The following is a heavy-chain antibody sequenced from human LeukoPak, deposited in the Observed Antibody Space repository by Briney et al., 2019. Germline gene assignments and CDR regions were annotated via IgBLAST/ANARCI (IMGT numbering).Heavy chain of an antibody. CDR2: IDPNSGGT. CDR3: AREPPRPAGTTKARRGAFDP. CDR1: GYTFTGYY. V-gene: IGHV1-2*02. D-gene: IGHD1-7*01. Sequence: GASVKVSCKASGYTFTGYYMYWVRQAPGQGLEWMGWIDPNSGGTNYAQKFQGRVTMTRDTSISTAYMELSRLRSDDTAVYYCAREPPRPAGTTKARRGAFDPWGQGTLVTVSS. J-gene: IGHJ5*02.